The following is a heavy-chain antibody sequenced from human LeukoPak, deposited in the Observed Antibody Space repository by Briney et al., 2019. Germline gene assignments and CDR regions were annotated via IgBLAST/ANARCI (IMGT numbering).Heavy chain of an antibody. J-gene: IGHJ4*02. CDR2: INHSGST. V-gene: IGHV4-34*01. CDR1: GGSFSGCY. Sequence: SETLSLTCGVYGGSFSGCYWSWIRQPPGKGLEWIGEINHSGSTNYNPSLKSRVTISIDTSKNQFSLKLTSVTAADTAVYYCARAEINDYSRYWGQGIPVTVSS. D-gene: IGHD4-11*01. CDR3: ARAEINDYSRY.